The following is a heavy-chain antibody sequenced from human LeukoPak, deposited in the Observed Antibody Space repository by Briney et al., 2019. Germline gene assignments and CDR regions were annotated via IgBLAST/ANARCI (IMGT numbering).Heavy chain of an antibody. D-gene: IGHD6-13*01. CDR3: AKQIIAAAGANYYFDY. J-gene: IGHJ4*02. CDR1: GFTFSSYA. CDR2: ISGSGGST. V-gene: IGHV3-23*01. Sequence: GGSLRLSCAASGFTFSSYAMSWVRLAPGKGLEWVSAISGSGGSTYYADSVKGRFTISRDNSKNTLYLQMNSLRAEDTAVYYCAKQIIAAAGANYYFDYWGQGTLVTVSS.